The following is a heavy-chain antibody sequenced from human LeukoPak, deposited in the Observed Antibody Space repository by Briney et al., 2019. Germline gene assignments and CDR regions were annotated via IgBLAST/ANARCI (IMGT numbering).Heavy chain of an antibody. CDR2: ISAYSVNT. V-gene: IGHV1-18*01. CDR1: GDTFTSYA. J-gene: IGHJ4*02. CDR3: ARTGYENLIAGHDF. D-gene: IGHD1-1*01. Sequence: GASLKVSCEASGDTFTSYAISCVRQSPGPGLEWRGWISAYSVNTNYAPKLHCRVIMPTDTSKSTAYMDLRSLRSDDTAVYYCARTGYENLIAGHDFWGQGTLVTVS.